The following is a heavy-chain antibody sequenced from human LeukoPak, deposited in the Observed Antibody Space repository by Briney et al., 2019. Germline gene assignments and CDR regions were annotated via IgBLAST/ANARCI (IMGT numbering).Heavy chain of an antibody. CDR3: ARGPPTGTSLRYHGMDV. CDR1: GFTFSNYS. D-gene: IGHD1-1*01. V-gene: IGHV3-30-3*01. CDR2: ISYDGSNK. Sequence: PGRSLRLSCATSGFTFSNYSMHWVRQAPGKGLEWVAVISYDGSNKYYADSVKGRFTISRDNSKNTLYLQMNSLRAEDTALYYCARGPPTGTSLRYHGMDVWGQGTTVTVSS. J-gene: IGHJ6*02.